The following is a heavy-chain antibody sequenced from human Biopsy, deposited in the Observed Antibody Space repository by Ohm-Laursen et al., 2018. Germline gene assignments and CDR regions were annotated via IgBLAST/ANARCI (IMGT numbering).Heavy chain of an antibody. J-gene: IGHJ4*02. D-gene: IGHD6-19*01. CDR3: ARNTGWYGDLYYFDY. CDR1: GYSFTSYY. CDR2: INPSGSTT. V-gene: IGHV1-46*01. Sequence: SVKVSCKASGYSFTSYYMHWVRQAPGQGLEWMGMINPSGSTTSYPQIFQGRVVMTRDTSKSTVYMELSSLRSADTAVYFCARNTGWYGDLYYFDYWGQGTLVTVSS.